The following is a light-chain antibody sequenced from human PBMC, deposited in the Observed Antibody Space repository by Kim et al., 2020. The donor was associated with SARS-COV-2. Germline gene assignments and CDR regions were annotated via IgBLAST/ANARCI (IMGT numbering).Light chain of an antibody. V-gene: IGLV2-8*01. CDR2: DVT. CDR1: SSDVGGYNY. Sequence: GQSVTISCTGSSSDVGGYNYVSWYQQHPGKAPKLMIYDVTKRPSGVPDRFSGSKSGNTASLTVSGLQAEDEADYYCSSYGGRNDLVFGGGTQLTVL. J-gene: IGLJ2*01. CDR3: SSYGGRNDLV.